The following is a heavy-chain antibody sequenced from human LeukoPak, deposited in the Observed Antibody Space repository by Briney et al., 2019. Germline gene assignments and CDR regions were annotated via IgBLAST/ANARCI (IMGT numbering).Heavy chain of an antibody. D-gene: IGHD3-10*01. CDR2: IYYSGST. J-gene: IGHJ4*02. Sequence: SETLSLTCTVSGGPISSYYWSWIRQPPGKGLEWIGYIYYSGSTNYNPSLKSRVTISVDTSKKQFSLKLSSVSAADTAVYYCARGNYGSFIDYWGQGTLVTVSS. CDR1: GGPISSYY. CDR3: ARGNYGSFIDY. V-gene: IGHV4-59*01.